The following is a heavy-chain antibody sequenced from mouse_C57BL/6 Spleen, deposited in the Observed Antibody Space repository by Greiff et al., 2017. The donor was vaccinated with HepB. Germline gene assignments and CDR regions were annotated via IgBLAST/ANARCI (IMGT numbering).Heavy chain of an antibody. CDR2: IFPGGGDT. Sequence: VQLQQSGPELVKPGASVKISCKASGYTFTDYYINWVKQRPGQGLEWIGWIFPGGGDTNYNEKFKGKATLTADKSSSTAYMQLSSLTSEDSAVYFCARDGVDCYYYAMDYWGQGTTVTVSS. CDR1: GYTFTDYY. J-gene: IGHJ4*01. CDR3: ARDGVDCYYYAMDY. D-gene: IGHD2-3*01. V-gene: IGHV1-75*01.